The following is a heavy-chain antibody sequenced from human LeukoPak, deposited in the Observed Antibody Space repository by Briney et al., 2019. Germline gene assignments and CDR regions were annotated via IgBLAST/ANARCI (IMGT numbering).Heavy chain of an antibody. Sequence: GGALRLSCAASGFTFSSYEMNWVRQAPGKGLGWVSYISSSGSTIYYADSVKGRFTISRDNAKNSLYLQMNSLRAEDTAVYYCAELGITMIGGVWGKGTTVTISS. V-gene: IGHV3-48*03. CDR1: GFTFSSYE. CDR3: AELGITMIGGV. J-gene: IGHJ6*04. CDR2: ISSSGSTI. D-gene: IGHD3-10*02.